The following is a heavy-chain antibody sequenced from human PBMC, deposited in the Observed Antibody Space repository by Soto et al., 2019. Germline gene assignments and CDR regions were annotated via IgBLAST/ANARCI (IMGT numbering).Heavy chain of an antibody. CDR3: AKETFGVGWTLDF. V-gene: IGHV3-23*01. D-gene: IGHD6-19*01. Sequence: GGSLRLSCAASGFNFGDYTMTWVRQAPGKGLVWISTISGGGGNSYYADVVKGRFTITRDNSKNTLYLQMNSLKGEDTALYYCAKETFGVGWTLDFWGQGTVVTVSS. J-gene: IGHJ4*02. CDR2: ISGGGGNS. CDR1: GFNFGDYT.